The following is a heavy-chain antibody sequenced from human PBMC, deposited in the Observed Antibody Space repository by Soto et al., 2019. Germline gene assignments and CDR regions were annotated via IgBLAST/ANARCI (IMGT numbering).Heavy chain of an antibody. J-gene: IGHJ4*02. V-gene: IGHV3-33*01. CDR1: GFTFSSYG. D-gene: IGHD2-2*01. CDR2: IWYDGSNK. CDR3: ARDPTKGYCSSTREYCAQFDY. Sequence: PGGSLRLSCAASGFTFSSYGMHWVRQAPGKGLEWVAVIWYDGSNKYYADSVKGRFTISRDNSKNTLYLQMNSLRAEDTAVYYCARDPTKGYCSSTREYCAQFDYWGQGTLVTVSS.